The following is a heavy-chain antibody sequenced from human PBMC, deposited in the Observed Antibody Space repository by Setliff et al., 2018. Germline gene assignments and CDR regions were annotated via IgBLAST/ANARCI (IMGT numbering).Heavy chain of an antibody. CDR1: GDSISSDDYY. CDR3: ARSFSRREKFLLDY. Sequence: PSETLSLTCTVSGDSISSDDYYWGWIRQPPGKRLEWIGEIIHSGSTNYNPSLKNRVTISMDTSKNQFSLKVSSVTAADTAVYYCARSFSRREKFLLDYWGQGALVTVSS. J-gene: IGHJ4*02. V-gene: IGHV4-39*07. CDR2: IIHSGST.